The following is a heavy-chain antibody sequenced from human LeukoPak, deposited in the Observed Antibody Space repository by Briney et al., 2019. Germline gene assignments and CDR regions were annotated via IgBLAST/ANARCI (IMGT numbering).Heavy chain of an antibody. D-gene: IGHD4-17*01. CDR2: ISGSGGST. Sequence: GGSLRLSCEASGFTFSSYAMSWVRQAPGKGLEWVSAISGSGGSTYYADSVKGRFTISRDNSKNTLYLQMNSLRAEDMAVYYCAKDVGGYGDPFDYWGQGTLVTVSS. CDR3: AKDVGGYGDPFDY. V-gene: IGHV3-23*01. CDR1: GFTFSSYA. J-gene: IGHJ4*02.